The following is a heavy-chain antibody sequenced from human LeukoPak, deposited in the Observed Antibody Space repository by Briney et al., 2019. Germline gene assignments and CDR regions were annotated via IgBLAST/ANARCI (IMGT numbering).Heavy chain of an antibody. Sequence: GGSLRLSCAASGFTFSSYAMHWVRQAPGKGLEWVAVISYDGSNKYYADSVKGRFTISRDNSKNTLYLQMNSLRAEDTAVYYCARVAARTTFDYWGQGTLVTVSS. V-gene: IGHV3-30*04. D-gene: IGHD6-6*01. CDR3: ARVAARTTFDY. CDR1: GFTFSSYA. J-gene: IGHJ4*02. CDR2: ISYDGSNK.